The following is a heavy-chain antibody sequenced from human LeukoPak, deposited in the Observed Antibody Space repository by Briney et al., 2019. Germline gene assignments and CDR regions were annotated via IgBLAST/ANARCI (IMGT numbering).Heavy chain of an antibody. D-gene: IGHD4-23*01. CDR1: GFTFSSYA. CDR3: ARQTPSFYFDY. Sequence: PGGSLRLSCAASGFTFSSYAMHWVRQAPGKGLEWVAVISYDGSNKYYADSVKGRSTISRDNSKNTLYLQMNSLRAEDTAVYYCARQTPSFYFDYWGQGTLVTVSS. V-gene: IGHV3-30-3*01. CDR2: ISYDGSNK. J-gene: IGHJ4*02.